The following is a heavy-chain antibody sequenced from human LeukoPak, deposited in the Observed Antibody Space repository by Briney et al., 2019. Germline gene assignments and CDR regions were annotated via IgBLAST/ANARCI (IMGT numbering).Heavy chain of an antibody. CDR2: ISSDGSNT. V-gene: IGHV3-30*18. CDR3: AKDQAAFGDYDFDY. J-gene: IGHJ4*02. Sequence: GGSLRLSCAASGFXFSSYGMHWVRQAPGKGLDWVAVISSDGSNTHYADSVKGRFTISRGNSKNTLSLQMDSLRADDTAVYYCAKDQAAFGDYDFDYWGQGTLVTVSP. CDR1: GFXFSSYG. D-gene: IGHD4-17*01.